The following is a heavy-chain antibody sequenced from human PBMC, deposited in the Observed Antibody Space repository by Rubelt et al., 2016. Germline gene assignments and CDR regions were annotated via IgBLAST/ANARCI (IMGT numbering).Heavy chain of an antibody. V-gene: IGHV4-38-2*02. CDR1: GYSISSGYY. D-gene: IGHD2-2*02. CDR2: IYYSGST. Sequence: QVQLQESGPGLVKPSETLSLTCTVSGYSISSGYYWGWIRQPPGKGLEWIGYIYYSGSTYYNPSLKSRVTISVDTSKNQFSRKLSSVTAADTAVYYCARASYCSSTSCYTKDLDYWGQGTLVTVSS. J-gene: IGHJ4*02. CDR3: ARASYCSSTSCYTKDLDY.